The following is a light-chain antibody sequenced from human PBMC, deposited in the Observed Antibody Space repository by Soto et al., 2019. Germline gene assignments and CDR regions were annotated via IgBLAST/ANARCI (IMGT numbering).Light chain of an antibody. J-gene: IGKJ5*01. Sequence: EIVMTQSPATLSVSPGERATLSCRASDVVGSNLAWYQQKPGQAPRLLIYDASSRATGIPARFSGSGSGTDFTLTISSLEPEDFAVYYCQQRSSWPITFGQGTRLEIK. CDR3: QQRSSWPIT. CDR2: DAS. V-gene: IGKV3D-11*01. CDR1: DVVGSN.